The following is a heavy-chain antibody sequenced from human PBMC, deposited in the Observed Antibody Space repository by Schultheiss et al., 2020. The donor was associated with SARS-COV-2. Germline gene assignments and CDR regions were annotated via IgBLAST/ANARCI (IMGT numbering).Heavy chain of an antibody. D-gene: IGHD3-22*01. CDR1: GFTFSSYS. J-gene: IGHJ3*02. V-gene: IGHV3-21*01. CDR3: ARSRSMIVVVPQDLGGAFDI. CDR2: ISSSSSYI. Sequence: GGSLRLSCAASGFTFSSYSMNWVRQAPGKGLEWVSSISSSSSYIYYADSVKGRFTISRDNAKNSLYLQMNSLRAEDTAVYYCARSRSMIVVVPQDLGGAFDIWGQGTMVTVSS.